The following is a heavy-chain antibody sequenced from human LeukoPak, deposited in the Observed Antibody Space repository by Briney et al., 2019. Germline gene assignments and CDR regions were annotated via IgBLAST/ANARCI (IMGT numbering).Heavy chain of an antibody. J-gene: IGHJ4*02. V-gene: IGHV1-24*01. CDR1: GYTLTELS. CDR3: ARVVSGSLDY. Sequence: ASVKVSCKVSGYTLTELSMHWVRQAPGKGLEWMGGFDPEDGETIYAQKFQGRVTITADKSTSTAYMELSSLRSEDTAVYYCARVVSGSLDYWGQGTLVTVSS. CDR2: FDPEDGET. D-gene: IGHD1-26*01.